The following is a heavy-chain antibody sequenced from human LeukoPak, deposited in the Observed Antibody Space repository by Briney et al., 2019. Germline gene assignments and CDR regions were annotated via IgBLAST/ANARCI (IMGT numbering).Heavy chain of an antibody. CDR2: ITQQWCEK. Sequence: PGGSLGLSCAASGFPHSSHWTSWVRHAPGKGREWVADITQQWCEKYYVDSAKGRFTISRDNAKNSMYLQMNSLRAEDTAVYYCARVGIGLMVYAKTFRQSNMDVWGKGTTVTVSS. D-gene: IGHD2-8*01. CDR3: ARVGIGLMVYAKTFRQSNMDV. CDR1: GFPHSSHW. J-gene: IGHJ6*03. V-gene: IGHV3-7*01.